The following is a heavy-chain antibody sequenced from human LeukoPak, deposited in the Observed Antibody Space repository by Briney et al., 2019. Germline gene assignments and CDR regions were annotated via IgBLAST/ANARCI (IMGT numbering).Heavy chain of an antibody. CDR2: ISANGINT. CDR3: AKDLHGASDY. J-gene: IGHJ4*02. D-gene: IGHD3-10*01. CDR1: GFSFSIYG. Sequence: PGGSLRLSCAASGFSFSIYGMSWVRQAPGKGLHWLSAISANGINTYYADSVKGRFTISRDNSKNTLYLHMHSLRADDTALYYCAKDLHGASDYWGQGILVTVSS. V-gene: IGHV3-23*01.